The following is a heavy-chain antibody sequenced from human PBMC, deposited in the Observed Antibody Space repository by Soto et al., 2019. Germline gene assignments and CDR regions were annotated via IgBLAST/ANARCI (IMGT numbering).Heavy chain of an antibody. V-gene: IGHV1-46*01. CDR3: AREQRLYYGSGTNYYYYGMDV. CDR2: INPSGGST. CDR1: GYTFTSYY. Sequence: ASVKVSCKASGYTFTSYYMHWVRQAPGQGLEWMGIINPSGGSTSYAQKFQGRVTMTRDTSTSTVYMELSSLRSEDTAVYYCAREQRLYYGSGTNYYYYGMDVWGQGTTVTVSS. D-gene: IGHD3-10*01. J-gene: IGHJ6*02.